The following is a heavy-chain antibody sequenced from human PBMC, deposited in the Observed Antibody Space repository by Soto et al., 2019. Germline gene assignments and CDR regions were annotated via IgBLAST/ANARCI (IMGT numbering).Heavy chain of an antibody. D-gene: IGHD6-25*01. Sequence: QVQLVQSGAEVKKAGASVKVSCKASGYTFTGYYMHWVRQAPGQGLEWMGWINPNSGGTNYAQKFQCSVTMTRDTSISTAYMELSRLRSDDTAVYYCARDLEGSGWLDPWGQGTLVTVSS. CDR3: ARDLEGSGWLDP. V-gene: IGHV1-2*04. J-gene: IGHJ5*02. CDR2: INPNSGGT. CDR1: GYTFTGYY.